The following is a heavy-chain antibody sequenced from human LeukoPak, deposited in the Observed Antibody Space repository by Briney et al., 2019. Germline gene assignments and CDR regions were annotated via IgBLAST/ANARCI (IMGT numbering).Heavy chain of an antibody. J-gene: IGHJ6*03. CDR1: GFTFTSYT. CDR2: ITGSGGPT. Sequence: PGGSLRLSCAASGFTFTSYTMNWVRQAPGKGLEWVSGITGSGGPTYYADSVKGRFTISRDNSKNTLYLQMNSLRAEDTAVYYCAKGGELYCSGGSCFYYYYMDVWGKGTTVTVSS. D-gene: IGHD2-15*01. CDR3: AKGGELYCSGGSCFYYYYMDV. V-gene: IGHV3-23*01.